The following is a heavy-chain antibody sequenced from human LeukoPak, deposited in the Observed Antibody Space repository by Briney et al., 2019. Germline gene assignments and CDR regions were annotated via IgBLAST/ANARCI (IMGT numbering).Heavy chain of an antibody. CDR3: ARYCSGGSCLHIYDAFDI. D-gene: IGHD2-15*01. J-gene: IGHJ3*02. V-gene: IGHV1-8*01. CDR1: GYTFTSYD. CDR2: MNPNSGNT. Sequence: GASVKVSCKASGYTFTSYDINWVRQATGQGLEWMGWMNPNSGNTGYAQKFQGRVTMTRNTSISTAYMELSSLRSEDTAVYYCARYCSGGSCLHIYDAFDIWGQGTMVTVSS.